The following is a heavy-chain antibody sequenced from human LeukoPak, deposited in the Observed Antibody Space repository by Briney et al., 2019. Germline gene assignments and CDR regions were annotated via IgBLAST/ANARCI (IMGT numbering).Heavy chain of an antibody. CDR3: ARDLWYYDSSGYTHAFDI. CDR2: MNPNSGNT. CDR1: GYTFTSYD. D-gene: IGHD3-22*01. J-gene: IGHJ3*02. V-gene: IGHV1-8*01. Sequence: ASVKVSCKASGYTFTSYDINWVRQATGQGLEWMGWMNPNSGNTGYAQKFQGRVTMTRNTSISTAYMELSSLRSEDTAVYYCARDLWYYDSSGYTHAFDIWGQGTMVTVSS.